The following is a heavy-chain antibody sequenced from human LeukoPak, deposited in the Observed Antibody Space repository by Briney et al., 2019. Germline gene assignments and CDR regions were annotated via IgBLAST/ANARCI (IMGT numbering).Heavy chain of an antibody. D-gene: IGHD3-3*01. CDR3: AKAAYYDFWSGYYIDYYFDY. CDR2: ISGSGGST. Sequence: LPGGSLRLSCAASGFTFSSYAMSWVRQAPGKGLEWVSAISGSGGSTYYADSVKGRFTVTRDNSKNTLYLQMNSLRAEDTAVYYCAKAAYYDFWSGYYIDYYFDYWGQGTLVTVSS. V-gene: IGHV3-23*01. J-gene: IGHJ4*02. CDR1: GFTFSSYA.